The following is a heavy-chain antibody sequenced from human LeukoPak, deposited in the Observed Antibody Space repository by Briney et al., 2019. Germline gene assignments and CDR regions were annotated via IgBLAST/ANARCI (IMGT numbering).Heavy chain of an antibody. CDR3: ARDAAVARAYYYYGMDV. D-gene: IGHD6-19*01. V-gene: IGHV4-4*07. CDR1: GGSISSYY. J-gene: IGHJ6*02. CDR2: IYTSGST. Sequence: PSETLSLTCTVSGGSISSYYWSWIRQPAGKGLEWIGRIYTSGSTNYNPSLKSRVTMSVDTSKNQFSLKLSSVTAADTAVYYCARDAAVARAYYYYGMDVWGQGTTVTVSS.